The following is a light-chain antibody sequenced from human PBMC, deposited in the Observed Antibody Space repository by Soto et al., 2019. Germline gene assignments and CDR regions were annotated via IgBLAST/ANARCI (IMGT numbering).Light chain of an antibody. CDR3: NSYTGSSTPYV. CDR2: DVS. Sequence: QSVLAHPASVSGSPGQSITISCTGTSSDVGNYNYVSWYQQHPGKAPKLMIYDVSYRPSGVSNRFSGSKSGNTASLTISGLQAEDEADYYCNSYTGSSTPYVFGTGTKVTVL. J-gene: IGLJ1*01. CDR1: SSDVGNYNY. V-gene: IGLV2-14*01.